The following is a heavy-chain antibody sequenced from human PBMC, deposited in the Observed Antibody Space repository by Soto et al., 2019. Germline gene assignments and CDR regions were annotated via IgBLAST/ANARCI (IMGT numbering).Heavy chain of an antibody. Sequence: PSETLSLTCTVSGGSISSYYWSWIRQPPGKGLEWIGYIYYSGSTNYNPSLKSRVTISVDTSKNQFSLKLSSVTAADTAVYYCARGTTFGGVIAHNWFDPWGQGTLVTVS. V-gene: IGHV4-59*01. CDR1: GGSISSYY. J-gene: IGHJ5*02. D-gene: IGHD3-16*02. CDR3: ARGTTFGGVIAHNWFDP. CDR2: IYYSGST.